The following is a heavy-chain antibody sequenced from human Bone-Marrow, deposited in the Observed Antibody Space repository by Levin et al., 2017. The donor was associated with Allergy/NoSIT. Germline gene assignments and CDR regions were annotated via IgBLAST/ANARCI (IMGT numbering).Heavy chain of an antibody. CDR1: GYSISSGYY. CDR2: IYHSGST. D-gene: IGHD6-19*01. CDR3: ARNSKEQWLVPGQYFQH. Sequence: PSETLSLTCTVSGYSISSGYYWGWIRQPPGKGLEWIGSIYHSGSTYYNPSLKSRVTISVDTSKNQFSLKLSSVTAADTAVYYCARNSKEQWLVPGQYFQHWGQGTLVTVSS. V-gene: IGHV4-38-2*02. J-gene: IGHJ1*01.